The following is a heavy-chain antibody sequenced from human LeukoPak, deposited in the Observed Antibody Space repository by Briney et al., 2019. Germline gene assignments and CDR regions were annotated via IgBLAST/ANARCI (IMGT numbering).Heavy chain of an antibody. CDR1: AGSISGFY. CDR3: ARGVDYYYYMDV. V-gene: IGHV4-4*07. Sequence: PSETLSLTCTVYAGSISGFYWRWNRQPAGKGREWIGRIYTTESTNYNASLKSRVTISVDKSKNQFSLKLSSVTAADTAVYYCARGVDYYYYMDVWGKGTTVTVSS. CDR2: IYTTEST. J-gene: IGHJ6*03.